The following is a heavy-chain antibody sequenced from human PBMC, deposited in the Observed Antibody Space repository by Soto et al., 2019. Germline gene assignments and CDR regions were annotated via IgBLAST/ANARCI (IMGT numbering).Heavy chain of an antibody. D-gene: IGHD3-10*01. CDR3: ARDLYGSGSYSPPVAFDI. CDR2: ISSSSSYI. J-gene: IGHJ3*02. V-gene: IGHV3-21*01. Sequence: PVGSLRLSCAASGFTFSTYSMNWVRQAPGKGLEWVSSISSSSSYIYYADSVKGRFTISRDNAKNSLYLQMNSLRAEDTAVYYCARDLYGSGSYSPPVAFDIWGQGTMVTVSS. CDR1: GFTFSTYS.